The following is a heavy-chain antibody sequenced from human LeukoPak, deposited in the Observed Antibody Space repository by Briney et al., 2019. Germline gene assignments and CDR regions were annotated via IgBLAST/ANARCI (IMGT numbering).Heavy chain of an antibody. CDR3: AKSYKGLDY. CDR1: GLPFSNYG. Sequence: GGSLRLSCAASGLPFSNYGMHWVRQAPGKGLEWVAFIRYDGSEKYFADSVKGRFTISRDNSKNTLYLQMNSLRAEDTAVYYCAKSYKGLDYWGQGTLVTVSS. J-gene: IGHJ4*02. V-gene: IGHV3-30*02. D-gene: IGHD1-1*01. CDR2: IRYDGSEK.